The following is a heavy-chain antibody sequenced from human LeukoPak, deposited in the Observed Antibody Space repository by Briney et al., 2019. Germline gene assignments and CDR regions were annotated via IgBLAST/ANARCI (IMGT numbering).Heavy chain of an antibody. D-gene: IGHD5-12*01. CDR3: ARGLIVATILYYFDY. V-gene: IGHV4-59*12. J-gene: IGHJ4*02. CDR2: IYYIGSP. Sequence: SETLSLTCTVSGGAINSYHWTWIRQPPGKGLEWIASIYYIGSPKYNPSLESRVTISVDTSKNQFSLKLSSVTAADTAVYYCARGLIVATILYYFDYWGQGTLVTVSS. CDR1: GGAINSYH.